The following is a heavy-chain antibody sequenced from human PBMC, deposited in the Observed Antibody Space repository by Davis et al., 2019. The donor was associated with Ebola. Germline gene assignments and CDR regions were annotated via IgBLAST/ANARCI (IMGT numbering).Heavy chain of an antibody. CDR3: ARYGGTFDY. J-gene: IGHJ4*02. D-gene: IGHD4-23*01. CDR2: IYYSGST. V-gene: IGHV4-39*01. Sequence: MPSETLSLTCTVSGGSISSSSYYWGWIRQPPGKGLEWIGSIYYSGSTYYNPSLKSRVTISVDTSKNQFSLKLSSVTAADTAVYYCARYGGTFDYWGQGTLVTVSS. CDR1: GGSISSSSYY.